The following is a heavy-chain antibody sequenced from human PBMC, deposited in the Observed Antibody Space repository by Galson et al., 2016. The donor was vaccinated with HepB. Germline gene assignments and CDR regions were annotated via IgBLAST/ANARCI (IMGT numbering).Heavy chain of an antibody. CDR1: GGSLSSYY. CDR3: ARSPSMIRGVILDS. J-gene: IGHJ4*02. V-gene: IGHV4-59*01. D-gene: IGHD3-10*01. CDR2: IYYSGST. Sequence: ETLSLTCTVSGGSLSSYYWSWIRQPPGKGLEWIGYIYYSGSTNYNPSLKSRVTISIDTSKNQYSLRLSSVTAADTAMYYCARSPSMIRGVILDSWGQGTLVTVAS.